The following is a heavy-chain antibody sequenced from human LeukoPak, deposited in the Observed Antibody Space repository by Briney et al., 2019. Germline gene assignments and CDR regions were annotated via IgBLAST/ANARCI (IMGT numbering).Heavy chain of an antibody. Sequence: GGSLRLSCAASGFTLSSYWMNWVRQAPGKGLEWVANIKQDGSEKYYVDSVKGRFTISRDNANNALYLQMSSLRAEDTAVYYCASGTGRIPNAYWGLGTLVTVSS. CDR3: ASGTGRIPNAY. CDR2: IKQDGSEK. D-gene: IGHD1-14*01. V-gene: IGHV3-7*02. CDR1: GFTLSSYW. J-gene: IGHJ4*02.